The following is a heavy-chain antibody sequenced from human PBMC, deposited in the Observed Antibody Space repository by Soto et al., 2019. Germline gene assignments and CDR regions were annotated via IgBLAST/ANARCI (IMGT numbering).Heavy chain of an antibody. CDR2: SRDKPQGYST. J-gene: IGHJ4*02. Sequence: TLSDHXIDXVRQAPGKGLEWVGRSRDKPQGYSTAYAASVKGRFTTSRDESKNSAYLQMNSLKTEDTAVYYCVRATYFSDSSCYTRCLDYWGQGTLVTVS. CDR1: TLSDHX. CDR3: VRATYFSDSSCYTRCLDY. D-gene: IGHD3-22*01. V-gene: IGHV3-72*01.